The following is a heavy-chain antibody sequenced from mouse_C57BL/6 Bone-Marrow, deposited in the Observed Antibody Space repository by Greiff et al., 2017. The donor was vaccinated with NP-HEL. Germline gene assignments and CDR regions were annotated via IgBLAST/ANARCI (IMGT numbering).Heavy chain of an antibody. J-gene: IGHJ3*01. CDR3: ARGAY. V-gene: IGHV1-80*01. Sequence: QHSSAAVFNPGASVKISCKASGYEFSNYWMNWVKQRPGKGLEWIGQIYPGDGDTNYNGKFKDKATLTAYTSSSTAYMQLSRLTSEDSAVYFCARGAYWGQGTLVTVSA. CDR2: IYPGDGDT. CDR1: GYEFSNYW.